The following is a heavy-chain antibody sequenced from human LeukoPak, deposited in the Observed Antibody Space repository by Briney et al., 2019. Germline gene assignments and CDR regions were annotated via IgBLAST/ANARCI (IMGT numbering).Heavy chain of an antibody. Sequence: PSETLSLTCTVSGGPISSYFWSWIPQPPGKGLEWIGYIFSSGSTNYNPSLKSRVTMSVDTSKNQFSLKLSSVTAADAAVYYFASWRDISGYYRSLLDYWGQGALVTVSS. CDR1: GGPISSYF. D-gene: IGHD3-3*01. CDR3: ASWRDISGYYRSLLDY. J-gene: IGHJ4*02. V-gene: IGHV4-59*01. CDR2: IFSSGST.